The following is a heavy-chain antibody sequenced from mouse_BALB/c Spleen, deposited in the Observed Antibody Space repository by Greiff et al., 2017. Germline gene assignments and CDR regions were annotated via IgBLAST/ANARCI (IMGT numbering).Heavy chain of an antibody. D-gene: IGHD1-1*02. J-gene: IGHJ1*01. CDR2: IWSGGST. CDR1: GFSLTSYG. V-gene: IGHV2-2*02. Sequence: QVQLKESGPGLVQPSQSLSITCTVSGFSLTSYGVHWVRQSPGKGLEWLGVIWSGGSTDYNAAVISRLSISKDNSKSQVFFKMNSLQANDTAIYYYARQGDDGSYRYFDVWGAGTTVTVSS. CDR3: ARQGDDGSYRYFDV.